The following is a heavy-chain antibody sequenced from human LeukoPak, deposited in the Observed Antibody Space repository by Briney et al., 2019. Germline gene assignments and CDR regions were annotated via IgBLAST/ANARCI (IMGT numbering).Heavy chain of an antibody. CDR3: ATTPRYSSSWYVY. V-gene: IGHV4-39*07. CDR1: GGSISSSSYY. J-gene: IGHJ4*02. Sequence: SETLSLTCTVSGGSISSSSYYWGWIRQPPGKGLEWIGSIYYSGSTYYNPSLKSRVTISVDTSKNQFSLKLSSVTAADTAVYYCATTPRYSSSWYVYWGQGTLVTVSS. CDR2: IYYSGST. D-gene: IGHD6-13*01.